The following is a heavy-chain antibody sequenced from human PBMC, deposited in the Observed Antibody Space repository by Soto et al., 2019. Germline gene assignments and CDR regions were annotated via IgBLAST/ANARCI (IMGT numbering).Heavy chain of an antibody. Sequence: EVQLVESGGGLVQPGRSLRLSCAASGFTFDDYAMHWVRQAPGKGLEWVPGISWNSGSIGNADSVKGRFTISRDNAKNSLYLQMNSLRAEDTALYYCAKGVLLWFGELLVWGQGTLVTVSS. CDR3: AKGVLLWFGELLV. CDR1: GFTFDDYA. V-gene: IGHV3-9*01. J-gene: IGHJ4*02. CDR2: ISWNSGSI. D-gene: IGHD3-10*01.